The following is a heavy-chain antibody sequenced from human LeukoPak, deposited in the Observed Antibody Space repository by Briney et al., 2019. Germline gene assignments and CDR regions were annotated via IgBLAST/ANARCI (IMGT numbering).Heavy chain of an antibody. V-gene: IGHV3-23*01. CDR3: AKGQWLVRGGSDY. Sequence: GGSLRLSCAASGFTFSSYAMSWVRQAPGKGLEWVSSISGSGGSTYYADSVKGRFTISRDNPKNTLYVQMNSLRAEDTALYYCAKGQWLVRGGSDYWGQGTLVTVSS. CDR2: ISGSGGST. CDR1: GFTFSSYA. D-gene: IGHD6-19*01. J-gene: IGHJ4*02.